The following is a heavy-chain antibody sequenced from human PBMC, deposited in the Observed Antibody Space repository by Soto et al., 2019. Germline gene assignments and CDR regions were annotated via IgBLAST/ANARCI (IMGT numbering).Heavy chain of an antibody. CDR2: INPNSGVT. J-gene: IGHJ6*03. D-gene: IGHD2-15*01. V-gene: IGHV1-2*02. CDR3: ARESGGATATLDYYYFYMAV. CDR1: GDTFTDYY. Sequence: QVQLVQSGAEVKKPGASVTVSCRSSGDTFTDYYIHWVRQAPGQGLEWMGWINPNSGVTKYAQKCQGRDSMTREPSIRTVYMELSRLRSDDTAVYYCARESGGATATLDYYYFYMAVWGTGTTVTVSS.